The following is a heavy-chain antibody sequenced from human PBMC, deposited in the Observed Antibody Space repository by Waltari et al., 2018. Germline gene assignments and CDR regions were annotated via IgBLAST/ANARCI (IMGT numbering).Heavy chain of an antibody. J-gene: IGHJ4*02. CDR2: IYHSGST. V-gene: IGHV4-38-2*01. Sequence: QVQLQESGPGLVKPSETLSLTCGVPGYSISRGYYWGWIRHPPGKGLARIGSIYHSGSTYYNPSLKSRVTMSIDTSRNQFSLKLTSVTAADTAVYYCARHGTRITMTSSFHYWGQGTLVTVSS. CDR3: ARHGTRITMTSSFHY. CDR1: GYSISRGYY. D-gene: IGHD3-3*01.